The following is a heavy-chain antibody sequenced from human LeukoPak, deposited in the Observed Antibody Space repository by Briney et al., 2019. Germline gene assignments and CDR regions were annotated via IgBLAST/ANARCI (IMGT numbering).Heavy chain of an antibody. CDR3: ARTRGTHISMAYLDF. CDR1: GYTFTGNF. J-gene: IGHJ4*02. D-gene: IGHD2/OR15-2a*01. CDR2: INPDNGDT. Sequence: ASVKVSCKASGYTFTGNFVHWVRQAPGQGLEWMGWINPDNGDTNYEQKFQGRVTLTRDTSISTAYMELSSLRSDDTAVYYCARTRGTHISMAYLDFWGQGTLVTVSS. V-gene: IGHV1-2*02.